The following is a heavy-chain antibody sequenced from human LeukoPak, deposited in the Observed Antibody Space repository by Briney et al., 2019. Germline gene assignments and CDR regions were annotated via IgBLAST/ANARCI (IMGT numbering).Heavy chain of an antibody. CDR3: ARGFGDYGRFEDY. V-gene: IGHV5-51*01. CDR1: GYSFTSYW. D-gene: IGHD4-17*01. CDR2: IYPSDSDT. J-gene: IGHJ4*02. Sequence: GESLKISCKGSGYSFTSYWIGWVRPMPGKGLEWMGIIYPSDSDTKYSPSFQGQVTISADKSISTAYLQWSSLKASDTAMYFCARGFGDYGRFEDYWGQGTLVTVSS.